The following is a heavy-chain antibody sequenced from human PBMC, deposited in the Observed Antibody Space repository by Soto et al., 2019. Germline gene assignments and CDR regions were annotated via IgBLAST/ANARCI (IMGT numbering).Heavy chain of an antibody. D-gene: IGHD3-22*01. CDR1: GFTFSSYG. J-gene: IGHJ6*02. CDR3: AKDRGGYSPYYYYGMDV. CDR2: ISYDGSNK. V-gene: IGHV3-30*18. Sequence: QVQLVESGGCVVQPGRSLRLSCAASGFTFSSYGMHWVRQAPGKGLEWVAVISYDGSNKYYADSVKGRFTISRDNSKNTLYLQMNSLRAEDTAVYYCAKDRGGYSPYYYYGMDVWGQGTTVTVSS.